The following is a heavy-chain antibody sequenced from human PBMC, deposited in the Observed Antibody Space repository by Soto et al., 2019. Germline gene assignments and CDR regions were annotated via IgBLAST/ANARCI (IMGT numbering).Heavy chain of an antibody. CDR1: GYSFTGYY. J-gene: IGHJ6*01. V-gene: IGHV1-2*02. CDR3: ARVWSAYPAEDYYYYGMDV. D-gene: IGHD3-3*01. CDR2: INPYSGGT. Sequence: QVQLEQSGAEVKKPGASLKVSCKASGYSFTGYYLHWVRQAPGQGLEWMGWINPYSGGTKYAQKFQARVTMTRDTSISTAYMELIRLMSEDTAVYYCARVWSAYPAEDYYYYGMDVW.